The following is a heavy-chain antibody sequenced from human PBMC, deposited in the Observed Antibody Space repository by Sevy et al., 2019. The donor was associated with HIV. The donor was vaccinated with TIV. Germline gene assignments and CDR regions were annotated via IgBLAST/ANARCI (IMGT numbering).Heavy chain of an antibody. Sequence: SETLSLTCTVSGGSISSGDYYWSWIRQPPGKGLEWIGYIYYSGSTYYHPSLKSRVTISVDTSKNQFSLKLSSVTAADTAVYYCARELEGGMDVWGQGTTVTVSS. D-gene: IGHD3-3*01. V-gene: IGHV4-30-4*01. CDR2: IYYSGST. J-gene: IGHJ6*02. CDR3: ARELEGGMDV. CDR1: GGSISSGDYY.